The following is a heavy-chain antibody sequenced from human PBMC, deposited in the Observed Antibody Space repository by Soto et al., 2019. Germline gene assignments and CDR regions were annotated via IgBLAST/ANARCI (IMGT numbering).Heavy chain of an antibody. CDR3: ARSRIVVVVAATPPTYYYYGMDV. CDR1: GGTLSSYV. CDR2: IIPIFGTA. V-gene: IGHV1-69*13. Sequence: SSLKVSCKASGGTLSSYVVSWGRKAPGQGLEWMGGIIPIFGTANYAQKFQGRVTITADESTSTAYMELSSLRSEDTAVYYCARSRIVVVVAATPPTYYYYGMDVWGQGTTVTVSS. D-gene: IGHD2-15*01. J-gene: IGHJ6*02.